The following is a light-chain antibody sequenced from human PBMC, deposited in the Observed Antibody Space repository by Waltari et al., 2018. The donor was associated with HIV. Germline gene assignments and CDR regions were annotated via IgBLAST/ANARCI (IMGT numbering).Light chain of an antibody. V-gene: IGKV1-5*03. CDR2: KAS. CDR3: QQYYSSPGT. J-gene: IGKJ1*01. Sequence: DIQMTQSPSTLSASVGDRVTITCRASQSIIVWLAWYQQKPGKAPKLLIYKASSLESGVPSRFSGSGSGTEFTLTISSQQPDDFATYYCQQYYSSPGTFGQGTKVEIK. CDR1: QSIIVW.